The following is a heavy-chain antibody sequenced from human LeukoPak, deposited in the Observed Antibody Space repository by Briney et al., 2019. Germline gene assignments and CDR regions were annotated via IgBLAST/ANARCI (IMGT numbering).Heavy chain of an antibody. CDR2: IWYDGSNK. J-gene: IGHJ6*03. Sequence: GGSLRLSCAASGFTFSSYGMHWVRQAPGKGLEWVAVIWYDGSNKYYADSVKGRFTISRDNSKNTLYLQMNSLRAEDTAVYYCAKSEKEVDGYSYVGWYYYYYYYMDVWGKGTTVTVSS. D-gene: IGHD5-18*01. V-gene: IGHV3-33*06. CDR3: AKSEKEVDGYSYVGWYYYYYYYMDV. CDR1: GFTFSSYG.